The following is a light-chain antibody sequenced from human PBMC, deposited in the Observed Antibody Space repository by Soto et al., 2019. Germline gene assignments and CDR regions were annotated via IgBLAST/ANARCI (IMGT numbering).Light chain of an antibody. Sequence: EIVLTQSPGTLSLSPGERATFSCRASQSVNSAHLGWYQQKPGQAPRLLIYGASSRATGIPDRFSGSGSGKDFTLTISRLEPEDFAVYYCQQYGTSLYTFGQGTTLEIK. CDR3: QQYGTSLYT. CDR1: QSVNSAH. V-gene: IGKV3-20*01. J-gene: IGKJ2*01. CDR2: GAS.